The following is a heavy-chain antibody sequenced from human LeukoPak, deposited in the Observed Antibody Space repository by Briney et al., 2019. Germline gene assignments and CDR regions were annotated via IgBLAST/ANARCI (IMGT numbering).Heavy chain of an antibody. CDR2: IYPGDSDT. CDR3: ARRSSIAAPLFDY. D-gene: IGHD6-6*01. Sequence: GESLKISCKASGYSFTTYWIAWVRQMPGKGLEWMGIIYPGDSDTRYSPSFQGQVTISADKSISTAYLQWSSLKASDTAMYYCARRSSIAAPLFDYWGQGTLVTVSS. J-gene: IGHJ4*02. V-gene: IGHV5-51*01. CDR1: GYSFTTYW.